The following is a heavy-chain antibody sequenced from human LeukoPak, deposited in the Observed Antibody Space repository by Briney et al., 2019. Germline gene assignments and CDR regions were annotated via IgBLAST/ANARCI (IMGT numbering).Heavy chain of an antibody. CDR3: ARDRADSGEYYYYYSMDV. Sequence: GGSLRLSCAASGFTVSSNYMSWVRQAPGKGLEWVSVIYSGGSTYYADSVKGRFTISRDNSKNTLYLQMNSLRAEDTAVYYCARDRADSGEYYYYYSMDVWGQGTTVTVSS. J-gene: IGHJ6*02. CDR1: GFTVSSNY. V-gene: IGHV3-53*01. CDR2: IYSGGST. D-gene: IGHD3-10*01.